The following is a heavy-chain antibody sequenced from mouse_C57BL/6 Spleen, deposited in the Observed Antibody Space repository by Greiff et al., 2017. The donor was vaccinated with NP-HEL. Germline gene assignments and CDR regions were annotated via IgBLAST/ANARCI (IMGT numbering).Heavy chain of an antibody. D-gene: IGHD1-1*01. V-gene: IGHV1-78*01. Sequence: VQLQQSDAELVKPGASVKISCKVSGYTFTDHTIHWMKQRPEQGLEWIGYIYPRDGSTKYNEKFKGKATLTADKSSSTAYMQLNSLTSEDSAVYFCARLDYLHYGSGDYFDYWGQGTTLTVSS. J-gene: IGHJ2*01. CDR3: ARLDYLHYGSGDYFDY. CDR2: IYPRDGST. CDR1: GYTFTDHT.